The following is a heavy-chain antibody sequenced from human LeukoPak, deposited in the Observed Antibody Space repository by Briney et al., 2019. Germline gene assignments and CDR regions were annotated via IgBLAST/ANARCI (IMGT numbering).Heavy chain of an antibody. CDR3: ARGEEAFDY. J-gene: IGHJ4*02. D-gene: IGHD1-26*01. Sequence: SETLSFTCTVSGGSISSYYWSWIRQPPGKGLEWIGYIYYSGSTNYNPSLKSRVTISVDTSKNQFSLKLSSVTAADTAVYYCARGEEAFDYWGQGTLVTVSS. CDR1: GGSISSYY. V-gene: IGHV4-59*01. CDR2: IYYSGST.